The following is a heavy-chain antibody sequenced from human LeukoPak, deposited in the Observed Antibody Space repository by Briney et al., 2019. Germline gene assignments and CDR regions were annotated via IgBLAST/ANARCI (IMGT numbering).Heavy chain of an antibody. D-gene: IGHD6-6*01. Sequence: SETLSLTCTVSGGSISSYYWSWLRQPPGKGLVWMGYIYYSGSTNYHPSLKSRVTISVDTSKNQFSLKLSSVTAADTAVYYCARRTAREQLGWGFGYYYDGMDVWGQGTTVTVSS. CDR1: GGSISSYY. CDR2: IYYSGST. CDR3: ARRTAREQLGWGFGYYYDGMDV. V-gene: IGHV4-59*08. J-gene: IGHJ6*02.